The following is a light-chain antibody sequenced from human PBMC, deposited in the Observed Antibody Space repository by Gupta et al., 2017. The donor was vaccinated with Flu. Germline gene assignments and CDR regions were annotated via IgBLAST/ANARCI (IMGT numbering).Light chain of an antibody. J-gene: IGKJ4*01. CDR2: GAS. CDR1: QSISSD. CDR3: QQDNTWPL. Sequence: SPATLSGSPGERATLSCRASQSISSDLEWYQQKPGQAPRLLFYGASYRATGVPDRFSGSGSGKEFTLTSSRLQYEDFAVYYWQQDNTWPLFGGGTKMEIK. V-gene: IGKV3-15*01.